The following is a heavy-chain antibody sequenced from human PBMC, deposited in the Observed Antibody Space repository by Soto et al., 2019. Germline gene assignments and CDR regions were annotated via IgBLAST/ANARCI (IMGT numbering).Heavy chain of an antibody. CDR2: ISDSGST. J-gene: IGHJ4*02. Sequence: EVQRLESGGGLVQPGGSLRLSCTASGFTFSTYAMSWVRQAPGKGLEWVSTISDSGSTYYADSVKGRFTIARDNSKNKLYLEMNSLRAEDTAVYYCAKDKGGRYCSRTSCLYSFDYWGQGTLVTVSS. CDR3: AKDKGGRYCSRTSCLYSFDY. CDR1: GFTFSTYA. D-gene: IGHD2-2*01. V-gene: IGHV3-23*01.